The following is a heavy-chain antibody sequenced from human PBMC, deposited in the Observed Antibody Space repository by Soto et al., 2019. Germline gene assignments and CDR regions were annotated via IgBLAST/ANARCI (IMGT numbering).Heavy chain of an antibody. D-gene: IGHD3-16*01. CDR2: ISSSSTNI. Sequence: EVQLVESGGGLVQPGGSLRLSCAASGFTISGNAMNWVRQAPGRGLEWVSYISSSSTNIHYADSVRGRFTISRDNAKKSLYLKMNSLRDEDTAVYRCARDLSWGSKWYYYMDVWGKGTTVTVSS. CDR3: ARDLSWGSKWYYYMDV. V-gene: IGHV3-48*02. J-gene: IGHJ6*03. CDR1: GFTISGNA.